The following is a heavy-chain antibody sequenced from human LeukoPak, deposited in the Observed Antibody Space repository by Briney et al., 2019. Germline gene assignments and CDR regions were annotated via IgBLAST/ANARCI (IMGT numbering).Heavy chain of an antibody. CDR3: AREMTDYGGYYFDY. CDR2: IYSGGST. Sequence: GGSLRLSCAASGFTFSSNYMSWVRQAPGKGLEWVSVIYSGGSTYYADSVKGRFTISRDNSKNTLYLQMNSLRAEDTAVYYCAREMTDYGGYYFDYWGQGTLVTVSS. D-gene: IGHD4-23*01. J-gene: IGHJ4*02. V-gene: IGHV3-66*01. CDR1: GFTFSSNY.